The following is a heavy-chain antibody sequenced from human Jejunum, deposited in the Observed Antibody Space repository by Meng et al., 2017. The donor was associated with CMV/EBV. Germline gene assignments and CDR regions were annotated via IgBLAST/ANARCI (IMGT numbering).Heavy chain of an antibody. D-gene: IGHD2-21*02. CDR3: ARDSLYGGDPDFDY. CDR2: IFYTGGT. V-gene: IGHV4-39*07. J-gene: IGHJ4*02. Sequence: SGGSIRTDNYFWGWIRQPPGKGLEWIGTIFYTGGTYYNPSLKSRVTMSVDTSKNQFSLKLNSVTAADTAVYYCARDSLYGGDPDFDYWGQGTLVTVSS. CDR1: GGSIRTDNYF.